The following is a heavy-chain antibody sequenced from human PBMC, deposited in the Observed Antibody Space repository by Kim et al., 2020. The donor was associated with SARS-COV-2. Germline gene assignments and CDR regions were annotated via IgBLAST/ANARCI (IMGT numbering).Heavy chain of an antibody. D-gene: IGHD6-13*01. Sequence: GGSLRLSCAASGFTFSSYAMSWVRQAPGKGLEWVSAISGSGGSTYYADSVKGRFTISRDNSKNTLYLQMNSLRAEDTAVYYCAKVDVRQQLVRRNWYFDLWGRGTLVTVSS. CDR1: GFTFSSYA. V-gene: IGHV3-23*01. J-gene: IGHJ2*01. CDR2: ISGSGGST. CDR3: AKVDVRQQLVRRNWYFDL.